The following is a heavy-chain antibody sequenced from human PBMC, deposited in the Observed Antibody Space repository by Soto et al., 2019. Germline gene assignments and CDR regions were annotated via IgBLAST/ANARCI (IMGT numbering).Heavy chain of an antibody. V-gene: IGHV3-48*03. CDR3: ARDKDWAFDY. D-gene: IGHD3-9*01. CDR1: GFTFSSYS. CDR2: IFTTGTTI. J-gene: IGHJ4*02. Sequence: GGALRLSCVASGFTFSSYSMVWVRQAPGKGLEWVSYIFTTGTTIYYADSVKGRFTVSRDNAKNSLFLLLNSLRAEDTAVYYCARDKDWAFDYWGQGTLVTVSS.